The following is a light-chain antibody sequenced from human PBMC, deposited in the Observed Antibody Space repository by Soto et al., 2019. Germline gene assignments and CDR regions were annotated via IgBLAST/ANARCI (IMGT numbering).Light chain of an antibody. CDR1: QSVRDNF. Sequence: EIVLTQSPDTLSLSPGERATLSCRASQSVRDNFLAWYQQRPGQSPRLLIYNAGSRATGIPERISGSGSETDFTLTIYRLEPEDFAVYYCQQYGNSPYTFGRGTKVDSK. V-gene: IGKV3-20*01. CDR2: NAG. J-gene: IGKJ2*01. CDR3: QQYGNSPYT.